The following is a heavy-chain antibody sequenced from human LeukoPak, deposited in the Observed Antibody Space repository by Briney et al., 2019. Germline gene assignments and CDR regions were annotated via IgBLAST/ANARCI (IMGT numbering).Heavy chain of an antibody. V-gene: IGHV4-34*01. D-gene: IGHD6-13*01. CDR1: GGSFSGYY. Sequence: SETLSLTCAVYGGSFSGYYWSWIRQPPGKGLEWIGSINYSGNTYYNPSLKSRVTISVDTSKNQFSLNLSSVTAAETSIYYCAGSYSSPWYSTFDIWGQGTMVTVSS. J-gene: IGHJ3*02. CDR3: AGSYSSPWYSTFDI. CDR2: INYSGNT.